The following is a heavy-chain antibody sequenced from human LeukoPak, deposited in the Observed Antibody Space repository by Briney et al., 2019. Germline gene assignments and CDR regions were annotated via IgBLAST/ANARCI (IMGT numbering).Heavy chain of an antibody. D-gene: IGHD2-15*01. Sequence: GGSLRLSCAASGFTFSSYSTNWVRQAPGKGLEWVSSISSSSSYIYYADSVKGRFTISRDNAKNSLYLQMNSLRAEDTAVYYCARALGYCSGGSCHLDYWGQGTLVTVSS. CDR3: ARALGYCSGGSCHLDY. V-gene: IGHV3-21*01. J-gene: IGHJ4*02. CDR2: ISSSSSYI. CDR1: GFTFSSYS.